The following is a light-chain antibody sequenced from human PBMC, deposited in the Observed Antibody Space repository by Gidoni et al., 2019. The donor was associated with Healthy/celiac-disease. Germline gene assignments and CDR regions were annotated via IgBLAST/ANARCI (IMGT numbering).Light chain of an antibody. J-gene: IGKJ1*01. V-gene: IGKV1-27*01. CDR3: QQYNSAPWT. CDR2: AAS. CDR1: HGICNY. Sequence: IQMNQSPSSLSASVGYRSTITCRASHGICNYLVWYLQKPGKVPKLLIYAASTWQSGVPSRFSGSGSGTDFTLTISSLQPEDVATYYCQQYNSAPWTFGQGTKVEIK.